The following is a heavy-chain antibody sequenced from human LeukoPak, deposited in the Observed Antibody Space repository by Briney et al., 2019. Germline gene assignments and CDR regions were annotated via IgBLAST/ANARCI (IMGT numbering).Heavy chain of an antibody. CDR1: GFTFSSYA. CDR3: ARDENPSYGSGRVTIHYFDY. D-gene: IGHD3-10*01. V-gene: IGHV3-30*04. J-gene: IGHJ4*02. Sequence: PGGSLRLSCAASGFTFSSYAMHWVRQAPGKGLEWVAVISYDGSNKYYADSVKGRFTISRDNSKNTLYLQMNSLRAEDTAVYYCARDENPSYGSGRVTIHYFDYWGQGTLVTVSS. CDR2: ISYDGSNK.